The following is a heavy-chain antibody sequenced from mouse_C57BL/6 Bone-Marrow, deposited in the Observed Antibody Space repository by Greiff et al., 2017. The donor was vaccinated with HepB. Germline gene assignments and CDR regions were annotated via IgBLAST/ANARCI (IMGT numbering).Heavy chain of an antibody. J-gene: IGHJ3*01. D-gene: IGHD2-3*01. CDR1: GYTFTSYW. CDR3: ARGDGWG. V-gene: IGHV1-59*01. CDR2: IDPSDSYT. Sequence: QVQLQQPGAELVRPGTSVKLSCKASGYTFTSYWMHWVKQRPGQGLEWIGVIDPSDSYTNYNQKFKGKATLTVDTSSSTAYMQLSSLTSEDSAVYYCARGDGWGWGQGTLVTVSA.